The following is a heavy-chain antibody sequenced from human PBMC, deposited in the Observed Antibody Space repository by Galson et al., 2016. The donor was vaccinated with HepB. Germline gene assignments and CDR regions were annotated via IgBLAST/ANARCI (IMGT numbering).Heavy chain of an antibody. V-gene: IGHV3-30*04. CDR2: ISSDGSNE. D-gene: IGHD5-24*01. CDR3: AREAERWNYLDY. CDR1: GYIFRTYP. J-gene: IGHJ4*02. Sequence: SLRLSCAASGYIFRTYPMHWVRQAPGKGLKWVAVISSDGSNEWYADSVKGRFTISRDNSQNTLSLQMSSLRPEDTAAYYCAREAERWNYLDYWGQGALVTVSS.